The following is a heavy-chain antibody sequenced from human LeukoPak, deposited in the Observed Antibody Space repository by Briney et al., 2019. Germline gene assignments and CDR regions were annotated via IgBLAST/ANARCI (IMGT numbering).Heavy chain of an antibody. CDR3: TRVRGENPRWFDP. CDR1: GFTFSSYW. CDR2: INSDGSNT. V-gene: IGHV3-74*01. Sequence: GGSLRLSCAASGFTFSSYWMYWVRQAPGKGLVWVAHINSDGSNTNYADSVKGRFTISRDNAENMVYLQMNSLGAEDTAVYYCTRVRGENPRWFDPWGQGTLVTVSS. J-gene: IGHJ5*02. D-gene: IGHD3-10*01.